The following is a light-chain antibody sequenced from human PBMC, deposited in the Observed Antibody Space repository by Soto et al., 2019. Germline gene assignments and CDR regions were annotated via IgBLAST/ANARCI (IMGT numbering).Light chain of an antibody. J-gene: IGKJ1*01. CDR2: GAS. CDR1: QSVSNN. CDR3: QHYNDWPPWT. V-gene: IGKV3-15*01. Sequence: EILMTQSPATLSVSPGDRATLSCRASQSVSNNLAWYQQRPGQAPRLLIYGASTRATGIPARFSGSGSGTEFTLTISSLQSEDFAVYYCQHYNDWPPWTFGQGTKVDIK.